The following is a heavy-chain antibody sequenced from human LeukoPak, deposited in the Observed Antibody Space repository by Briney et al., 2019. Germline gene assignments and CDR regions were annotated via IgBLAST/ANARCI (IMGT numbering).Heavy chain of an antibody. CDR1: GGSFSGYY. CDR2: INHSGST. D-gene: IGHD2-15*01. Sequence: SETLSLTCAVYGGSFSGYYWSWIRQPPGKGLEWFGEINHSGSTNYNPSLKSRVTISVDTSKNQFSLKLSSVTAADTAVYYCGRCRALGYCSGGSCYSGYYYGMDVWGQGTTVTVSS. J-gene: IGHJ6*02. V-gene: IGHV4-34*01. CDR3: GRCRALGYCSGGSCYSGYYYGMDV.